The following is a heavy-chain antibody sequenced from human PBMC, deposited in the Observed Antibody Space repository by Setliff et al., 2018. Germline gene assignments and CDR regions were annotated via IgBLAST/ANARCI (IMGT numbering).Heavy chain of an antibody. D-gene: IGHD3-16*02. Sequence: SETLSLTCAVSGGSISRGGYSWSWIRQPPGKGLEWIGYIYHSGSTYYNPSLKSRVTISVDRSKNQFSLKLSSVTAADTAVYYCARDGITFGGVIADRGAFDIWGQGTMVTVSS. CDR1: GGSISRGGYS. V-gene: IGHV4-30-2*01. J-gene: IGHJ3*02. CDR2: IYHSGST. CDR3: ARDGITFGGVIADRGAFDI.